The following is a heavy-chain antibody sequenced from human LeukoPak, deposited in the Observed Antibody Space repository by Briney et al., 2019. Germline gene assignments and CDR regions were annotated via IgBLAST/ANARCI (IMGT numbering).Heavy chain of an antibody. CDR1: GGSFSGYY. Sequence: SETLSLTCAVYGGSFSGYYWSWIRQPPGKGLEWIGEINHSGSTNYNPSLKSRVTISVDTSKNQFSLKLSSVTAADTAVYYCARNGYDFWSGYYAYYYYMDVWGKGTTVTVSS. V-gene: IGHV4-34*01. J-gene: IGHJ6*03. CDR2: INHSGST. D-gene: IGHD3-3*01. CDR3: ARNGYDFWSGYYAYYYYMDV.